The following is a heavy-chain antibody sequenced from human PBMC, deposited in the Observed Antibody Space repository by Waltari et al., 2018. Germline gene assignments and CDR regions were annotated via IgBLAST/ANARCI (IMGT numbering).Heavy chain of an antibody. V-gene: IGHV3-73*01. J-gene: IGHJ4*02. CDR2: IRSRAGDYAT. CDR1: GFTVSASA. Sequence: EVRLVESGGGVVQPGGALKLSCAASGFTVSASAVHWVRQASGKGLEWVGRIRSRAGDYATTYTVSVRGRFTISRDDSKNTAYLQLNSLKTEDTAVYYCSVGATAPWGQGTLVTVSS. D-gene: IGHD1-26*01. CDR3: SVGATAP.